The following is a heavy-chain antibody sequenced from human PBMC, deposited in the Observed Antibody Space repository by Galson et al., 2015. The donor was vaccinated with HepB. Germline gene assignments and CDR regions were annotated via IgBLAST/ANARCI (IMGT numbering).Heavy chain of an antibody. Sequence: SLRLSCAASGFTVSNNYVSWVRQAPGKGLEWVSVIFTGGSTQYADSVKGRFTISRDNSKNTVYLQMNSLRAEDTAVYYCARENYDSRGYYYGWFDPWGQGTLVTVSS. D-gene: IGHD3-22*01. J-gene: IGHJ5*02. CDR3: ARENYDSRGYYYGWFDP. V-gene: IGHV3-66*01. CDR1: GFTVSNNY. CDR2: IFTGGST.